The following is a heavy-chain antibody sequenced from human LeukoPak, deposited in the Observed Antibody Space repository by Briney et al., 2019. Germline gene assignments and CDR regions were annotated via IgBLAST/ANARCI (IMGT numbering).Heavy chain of an antibody. CDR1: GFTFSSYS. D-gene: IGHD1-7*01. Sequence: GGSLRLSCAASGFTFSSYSMNWVRQAPGKGLEWVSYISSSSSTIYYADSVEGRFTISRDNAKNSLYLQMNSLRAEDTAVYYCARSNWNYDHYYYYYYMDVWGKGTTVTVSS. CDR2: ISSSSSTI. J-gene: IGHJ6*03. CDR3: ARSNWNYDHYYYYYYMDV. V-gene: IGHV3-48*01.